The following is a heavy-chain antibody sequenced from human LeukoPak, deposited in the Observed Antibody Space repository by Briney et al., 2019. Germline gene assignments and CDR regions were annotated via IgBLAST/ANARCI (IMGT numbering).Heavy chain of an antibody. CDR3: AKGELGLIPFYFDC. Sequence: GASVKVSCKASGGTFSSYAISWVRQAPGQGLEWMGGIIPIFGTANYAQKFQGRVTITADESTSTAYMELSSLRSEDTAVYYCAKGELGLIPFYFDCWGQGTLVTVSS. CDR1: GGTFSSYA. D-gene: IGHD7-27*01. V-gene: IGHV1-69*13. CDR2: IIPIFGTA. J-gene: IGHJ4*02.